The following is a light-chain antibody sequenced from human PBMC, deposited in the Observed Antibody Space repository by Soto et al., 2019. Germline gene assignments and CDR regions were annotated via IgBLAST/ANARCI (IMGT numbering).Light chain of an antibody. J-gene: IGKJ5*01. CDR1: QSVSSN. CDR2: RAS. Sequence: ETVMTQSPATLSVSPGERVTLSCRASQSVSSNLAWYQQKPGQAPRLLIYRASTRATGIPARFSGSVSGTEFTLTISSLQSEDFAVYYCQQSNNWPPITFGQGTRLEIK. V-gene: IGKV3-15*01. CDR3: QQSNNWPPIT.